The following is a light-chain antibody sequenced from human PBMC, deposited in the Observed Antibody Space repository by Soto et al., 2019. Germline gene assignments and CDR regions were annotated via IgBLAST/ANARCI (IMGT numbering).Light chain of an antibody. CDR2: GAS. J-gene: IGKJ1*01. CDR1: QSVSNNY. CDR3: KQYGSSGT. Sequence: EIVLTQAPGTLSLSPGEIATLSCRASQSVSNNYLAWYQQKPGQAPRLLIYGASNRATGIPDSFSGSGSGTDFTLTISRLEPEDFAVYYCKQYGSSGTFGQGTKVGIK. V-gene: IGKV3-20*01.